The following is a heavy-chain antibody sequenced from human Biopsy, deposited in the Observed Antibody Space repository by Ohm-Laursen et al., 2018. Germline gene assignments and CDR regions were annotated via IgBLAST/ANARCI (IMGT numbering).Heavy chain of an antibody. CDR3: ATAAYAPPYFDL. CDR2: ITGGGNYI. J-gene: IGHJ4*02. Sequence: SLRLSCTASGVTLSGYAMDWVRQAPGKGLEWVSSITGGGNYINYADSVRGRFTISRDNSKNSVYLGMSSLRAEDTAVYFCATAAYAPPYFDLWGRGTVVTVSS. CDR1: GVTLSGYA. D-gene: IGHD4-17*01. V-gene: IGHV3-21*06.